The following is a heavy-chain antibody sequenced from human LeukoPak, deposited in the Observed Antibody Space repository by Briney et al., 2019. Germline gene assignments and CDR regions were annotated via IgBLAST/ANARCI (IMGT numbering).Heavy chain of an antibody. J-gene: IGHJ3*01. D-gene: IGHD1-14*01. CDR2: TYYRSKWYN. Sequence: SQTLSLTCAVSGDSVSSNSAAWNWIRQSPSRGLEWLGRTYYRSKWYNDYAVSVKSRITINPDTTKNQFSLQLNSVTPEDTAVYYCVRDDGIGLDAFDVWSPGTMVTVSS. CDR3: VRDDGIGLDAFDV. V-gene: IGHV6-1*01. CDR1: GDSVSSNSAA.